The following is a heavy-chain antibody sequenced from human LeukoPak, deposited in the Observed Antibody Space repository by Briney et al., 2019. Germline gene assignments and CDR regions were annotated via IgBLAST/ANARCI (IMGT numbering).Heavy chain of an antibody. Sequence: GGSLRLSCVGTGFSFSTYAMSWVRRAPGKWLEWVSLISNDGRRTYYADSVKGRFTISRDDSKTTVHLQMNSLRAEDTAVYYCVKDRGSIFGDVWGQGTTVTVSS. CDR2: ISNDGRRT. V-gene: IGHV3-23*01. J-gene: IGHJ6*02. CDR1: GFSFSTYA. CDR3: VKDRGSIFGDV. D-gene: IGHD3-3*01.